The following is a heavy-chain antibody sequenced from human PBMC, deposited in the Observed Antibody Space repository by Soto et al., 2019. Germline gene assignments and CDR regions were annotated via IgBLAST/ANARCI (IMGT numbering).Heavy chain of an antibody. V-gene: IGHV3-72*01. J-gene: IGHJ6*02. CDR2: NRNKAKSYTT. CDR3: VRPSHRGATAPNFADV. Sequence: GGSLRLSCAASGFTFSDHYMDWVRQAPGKGLEWVGRNRNKAKSYTTDYAASVKGRFTISRDASKDSLYLQMNSLTTEDTAVYYCVRPSHRGATAPNFADVCSQGYTVTVSS. CDR1: GFTFSDHY. D-gene: IGHD1-1*01.